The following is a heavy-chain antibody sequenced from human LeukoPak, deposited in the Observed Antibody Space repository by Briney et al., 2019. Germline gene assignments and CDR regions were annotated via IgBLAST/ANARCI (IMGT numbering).Heavy chain of an antibody. CDR3: ATGGYSGYDFRFDY. J-gene: IGHJ4*02. CDR2: FDPEDGET. CDR1: GYTLTELS. D-gene: IGHD5-12*01. V-gene: IGHV1-24*01. Sequence: ASVKVSCKVSGYTLTELSMHWVRQAPGKGLGWMGGFDPEDGETIYAQKFQGRVTMTEDTSTDTAYMELSSLRSEDTAVYYCATGGYSGYDFRFDYWGQGTLVTVSS.